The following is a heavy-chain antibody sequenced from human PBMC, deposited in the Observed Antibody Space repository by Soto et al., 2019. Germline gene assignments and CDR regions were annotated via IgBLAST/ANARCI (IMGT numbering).Heavy chain of an antibody. Sequence: QVQLVQSGTEVKKAGASVKVTCKASGYTFTGYYIHWLRQAPGQGLEWLGWLNPKSGDTKYAQKFQGRVTMTNDTSISTANMELSRLGSDDTAVYYCARGDVDTTANFYAGWFDPWGQGTLVTVSS. CDR2: LNPKSGDT. CDR1: GYTFTGYY. D-gene: IGHD2-21*02. V-gene: IGHV1-2*02. CDR3: ARGDVDTTANFYAGWFDP. J-gene: IGHJ5*02.